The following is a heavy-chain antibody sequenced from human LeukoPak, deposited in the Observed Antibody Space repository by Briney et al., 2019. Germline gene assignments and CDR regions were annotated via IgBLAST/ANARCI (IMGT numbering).Heavy chain of an antibody. Sequence: GGSLRLSCAFSGFTLSSYWMHWVRQAPGKGLEWVSVIYSGGSTYYADSVKGRFTISRDNAKNTLYLQMNSLRAEDTAVYYCLRHYCSSTSCYLTWGQGTLVTVSS. CDR2: IYSGGST. D-gene: IGHD2-2*01. J-gene: IGHJ4*02. CDR1: GFTLSSYW. CDR3: LRHYCSSTSCYLT. V-gene: IGHV3-66*04.